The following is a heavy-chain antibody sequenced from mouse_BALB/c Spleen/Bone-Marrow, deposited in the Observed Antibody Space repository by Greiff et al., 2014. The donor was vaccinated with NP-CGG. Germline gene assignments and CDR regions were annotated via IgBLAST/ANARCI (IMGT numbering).Heavy chain of an antibody. J-gene: IGHJ3*01. CDR3: TRVITTGAAWLPY. CDR1: GYTFTSYC. D-gene: IGHD1-1*01. Sequence: VQLKQSGTVLARPGASVKMSCKASGYTFTSYCMHWVKQRPGQGLEWIGTIYPGNSDTNYNPKFKGKAKMTADTSSSTAYMERTSLTNEDAAVYFCTRVITTGAAWLPYWAKGTLFTVS. CDR2: IYPGNSDT. V-gene: IGHV1-5*01.